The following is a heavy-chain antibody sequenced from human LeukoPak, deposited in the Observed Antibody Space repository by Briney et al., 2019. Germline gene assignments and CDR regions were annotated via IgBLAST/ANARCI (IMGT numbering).Heavy chain of an antibody. D-gene: IGHD3-10*01. V-gene: IGHV3-23*01. J-gene: IGHJ4*02. CDR3: AKALGGPGSNFDY. Sequence: GGSLRLSCAASGFTFSSYAMNWVRQAPGKGLEWVSTISGSGGSTYYADSVKGRFTISRDNSKNTLYLQMNSLRAEDTAVYYCAKALGGPGSNFDYWGQGTLVTVSS. CDR2: ISGSGGST. CDR1: GFTFSSYA.